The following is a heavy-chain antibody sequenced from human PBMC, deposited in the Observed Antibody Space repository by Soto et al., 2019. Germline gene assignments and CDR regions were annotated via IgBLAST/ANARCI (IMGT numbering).Heavy chain of an antibody. Sequence: GGSLRLSCAASGFNFTNHWMHWVRQAPGKGLVWVSRITSDGKSKAYAESVKGRFAISRDNAKNTVYLQMNGLTVEDTAVYYCARESGDWPLNWLDPWGPGTMVTVYS. V-gene: IGHV3-74*01. CDR3: ARESGDWPLNWLDP. CDR2: ITSDGKSK. D-gene: IGHD2-21*02. J-gene: IGHJ5*02. CDR1: GFNFTNHW.